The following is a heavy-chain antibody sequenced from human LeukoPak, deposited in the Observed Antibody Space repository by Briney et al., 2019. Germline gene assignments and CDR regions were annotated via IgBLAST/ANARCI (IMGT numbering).Heavy chain of an antibody. CDR1: GGTFSSYA. Sequence: SVKVSCKASGGTFSSYAISWVRQAPGQGLEWMGGIIPIFGTANYAQKFQGRVTITTDESTSTAYMELSSLRSEDTAVYYCAIGDSSGYYYGQFDYWGQGTLVTVSS. CDR3: AIGDSSGYYYGQFDY. J-gene: IGHJ4*02. CDR2: IIPIFGTA. V-gene: IGHV1-69*05. D-gene: IGHD3-22*01.